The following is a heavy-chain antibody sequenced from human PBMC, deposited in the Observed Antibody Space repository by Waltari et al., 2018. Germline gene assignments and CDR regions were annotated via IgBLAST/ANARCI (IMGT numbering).Heavy chain of an antibody. J-gene: IGHJ4*02. CDR2: IHGSGKT. Sequence: QLQLQRSGPGLVKPSESLSLTCAVSGDSVSNNYWWSWVRQPPGKGLEWIGQIHGSGKTNYNPSLESRVTVSMDTSNNQFSLKVTSPTAADTAVYYCARDRGRGLYLDSWGQGTLVTVSP. CDR3: ARDRGRGLYLDS. D-gene: IGHD1-26*01. V-gene: IGHV4-4*02. CDR1: GDSVSNNYW.